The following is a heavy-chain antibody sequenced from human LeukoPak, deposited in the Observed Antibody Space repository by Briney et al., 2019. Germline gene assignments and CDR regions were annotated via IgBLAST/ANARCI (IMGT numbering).Heavy chain of an antibody. J-gene: IGHJ5*01. CDR2: IHYTGGT. CDR1: GGSISGYY. V-gene: IGHV4-34*01. D-gene: IGHD3-9*01. CDR3: AIVNILGGYWFAS. Sequence: PSETLSLTCAVSGGSISGYYLSWIRQPPGKGLEWVGEIHYTGGTSYYHSLTSRGTISIDTAKYKLSLKLRSVTAADTAVDYFAIVNILGGYWFASRGPGDLVT.